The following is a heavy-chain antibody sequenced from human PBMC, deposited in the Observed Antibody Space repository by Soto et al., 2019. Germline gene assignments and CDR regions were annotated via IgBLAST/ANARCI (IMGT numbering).Heavy chain of an antibody. CDR2: IYHRGTT. D-gene: IGHD4-17*01. J-gene: IGHJ3*02. V-gene: IGHV4-4*02. CDR3: ARAGDHPLPGAFDI. Sequence: PSETLSLTCAVSGASISSNNWWRCVRRPPGKGLEWIGEIYHRGTTNYNPFLKSRVIISVDNSKNHFSLKLSFATAADTAGYYWARAGDHPLPGAFDIWGQGQMVTVSS. CDR1: GASISSNNW.